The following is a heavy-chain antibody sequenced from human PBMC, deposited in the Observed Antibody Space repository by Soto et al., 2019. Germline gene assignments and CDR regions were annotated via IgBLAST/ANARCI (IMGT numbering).Heavy chain of an antibody. CDR1: DASFTSYA. D-gene: IGHD3-10*01. CDR3: ARDHGSASFPRE. J-gene: IGHJ4*02. CDR2: ISAYNGAT. V-gene: IGHV1-18*01. Sequence: ASVKVSCKASDASFTSYAFSWVRQAPGQGFEWMGWISAYNGATFYAQRFQGRVTMTTDTSTSTTYMELRRLGSYDTALYYCARDHGSASFPREWGQGTLVTVSS.